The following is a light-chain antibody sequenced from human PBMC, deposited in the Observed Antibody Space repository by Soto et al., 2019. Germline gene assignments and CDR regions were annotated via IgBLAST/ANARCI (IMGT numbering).Light chain of an antibody. J-gene: IGKJ4*01. V-gene: IGKV1-39*01. CDR2: DAS. CDR3: QQSYTTPLT. CDR1: QTINTY. Sequence: DIQMTQYPSSLSASVGDRVTVPCRPRQTINTYLNWYQQTPGTAPKPLIYDASSLQSGVPSRFRGSGSGTDFTLTITILQPEDFATYYCQQSYTTPLTFGGGTKV.